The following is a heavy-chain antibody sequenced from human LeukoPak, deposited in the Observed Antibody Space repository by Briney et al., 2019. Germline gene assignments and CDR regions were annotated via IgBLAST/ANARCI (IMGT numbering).Heavy chain of an antibody. CDR3: ASRLHGGTAYYMDV. V-gene: IGHV1-24*01. CDR1: GYTLTELS. CDR2: FDPEDGET. D-gene: IGHD4-11*01. Sequence: ASVKVSCKVSGYTLTELSMHWVRQAPGKGLEWMGGFDPEDGETIYAQKFQGRVTTTEYTSTDTAYMELSSLRSEDTAVYYCASRLHGGTAYYMDVWGKGTTVTVSS. J-gene: IGHJ6*03.